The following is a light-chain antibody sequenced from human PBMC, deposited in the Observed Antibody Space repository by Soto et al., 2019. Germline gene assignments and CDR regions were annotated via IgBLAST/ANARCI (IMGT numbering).Light chain of an antibody. Sequence: QSALTQPASVSGSPGQSITISCTGTSIDAGSYNLFSWYQQHPGKAPKLMIYEGSKRPLGVSNRFSGSQSGNTASLTISGLQAEDEADYYCSSYIPRSTFDVFGTGTKLTVL. V-gene: IGLV2-23*01. J-gene: IGLJ1*01. CDR1: SIDAGSYNL. CDR2: EGS. CDR3: SSYIPRSTFDV.